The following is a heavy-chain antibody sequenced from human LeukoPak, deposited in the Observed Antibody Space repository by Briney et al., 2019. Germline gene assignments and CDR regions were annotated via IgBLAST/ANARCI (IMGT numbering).Heavy chain of an antibody. Sequence: GASVKVSCKASGYTFTTYAMNWVRQAPGQGLEWMGWINPNSGGTNYAQKFQGRVTMTRDTSISTAYMELSRLRSDDTAVYYCARFFSGGGFDYWGQGTLVTVSS. CDR1: GYTFTTYA. CDR2: INPNSGGT. CDR3: ARFFSGGGFDY. V-gene: IGHV1-2*02. D-gene: IGHD3-10*01. J-gene: IGHJ4*02.